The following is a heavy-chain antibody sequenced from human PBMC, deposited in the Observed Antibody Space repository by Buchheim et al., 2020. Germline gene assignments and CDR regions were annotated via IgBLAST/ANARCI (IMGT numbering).Heavy chain of an antibody. D-gene: IGHD3-10*01. CDR1: GGSISSSSYY. CDR2: IYYSGST. CDR3: ARGVGELYYYGSGSSNWFDP. Sequence: QLQLQESGPGLVKPSETLSLTCTVSGGSISSSSYYWGWIRQPPGKGLEWIGSIYYSGSTYYNPSLKSRVTISVDTSKNQFSLKLSSVTAADTAVYYCARGVGELYYYGSGSSNWFDPWGQGTL. J-gene: IGHJ5*02. V-gene: IGHV4-39*01.